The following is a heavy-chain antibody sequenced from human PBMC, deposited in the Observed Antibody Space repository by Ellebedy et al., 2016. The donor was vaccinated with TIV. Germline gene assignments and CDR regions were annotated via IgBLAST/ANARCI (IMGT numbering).Heavy chain of an antibody. Sequence: LSLTCAASGFAFSPYWMSWVRQAPGKGLEWVAYMWYDGSHINYADSVKGRFTISRDNAKNSLYLQMNSLRDKDTAVYYCARNDFGSEPYYFDHWGHGTLVTVSS. CDR3: ARNDFGSEPYYFDH. D-gene: IGHD3-10*01. CDR2: MWYDGSHI. V-gene: IGHV3-33*08. CDR1: GFAFSPYW. J-gene: IGHJ4*01.